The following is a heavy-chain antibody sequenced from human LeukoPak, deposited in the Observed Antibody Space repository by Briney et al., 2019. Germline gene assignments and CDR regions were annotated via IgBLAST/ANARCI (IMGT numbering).Heavy chain of an antibody. J-gene: IGHJ4*02. V-gene: IGHV3-23*01. D-gene: IGHD1-1*01. CDR1: GFTFSSYA. CDR3: AKEAGSSTEGLRRDY. CDR2: ITRFGSST. Sequence: GGSLRLSCAVSGFTFSSYAMTWVRQAPGKGLEWVSTITRFGSSTFYADSVKGRFTISRDNSKNTLYLQMDSLRAEDTAVYYCAKEAGSSTEGLRRDYWGQGTLVTVSS.